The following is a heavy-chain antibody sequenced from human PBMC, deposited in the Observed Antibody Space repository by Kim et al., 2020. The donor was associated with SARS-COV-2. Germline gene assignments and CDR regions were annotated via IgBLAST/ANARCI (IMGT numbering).Heavy chain of an antibody. Sequence: GGSLRLSCAASGFTFSNAWMSWVRQAPGKGLEWVGRIKSKTDGGTTDYAAPVKGRFTISRDDSKNTLYLQMNSLKTEDTAVYYCTTDAELVISGYQRFRDYWGQGTLVTVSS. D-gene: IGHD3-22*01. CDR1: GFTFSNAW. CDR2: IKSKTDGGTT. J-gene: IGHJ4*02. CDR3: TTDAELVISGYQRFRDY. V-gene: IGHV3-15*01.